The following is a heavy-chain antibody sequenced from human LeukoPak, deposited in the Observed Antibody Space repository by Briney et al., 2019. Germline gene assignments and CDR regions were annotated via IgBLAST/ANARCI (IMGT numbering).Heavy chain of an antibody. D-gene: IGHD4-17*01. J-gene: IGHJ2*01. CDR1: GASISSSY. CDR2: IYYTGGT. CDR3: ARASGDYGDLYWYFDL. V-gene: IGHV4-59*01. Sequence: SSETLSLTCTVSGASISSSYWSCTRQPPGKGLEWIGYIYYTGGTNYNPSLRSRVATSIDPSKNHFSLKLNSVTAADTAVYYCARASGDYGDLYWYFDLWGRGTLVTVSS.